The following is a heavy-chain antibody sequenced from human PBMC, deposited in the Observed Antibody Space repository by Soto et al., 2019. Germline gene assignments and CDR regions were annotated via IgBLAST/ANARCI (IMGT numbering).Heavy chain of an antibody. V-gene: IGHV4-4*02. CDR2: MLHSGGA. CDR1: DGSISTYDW. J-gene: IGHJ4*02. D-gene: IGHD2-8*01. CDR3: GTGNVDSMVED. Sequence: SETLSLPCVVSDGSISTYDWCTWVRQPPGKGPEWIGKMLHSGGADYSPSLKSRVTISADSSKNHFSLRLTAVTAADTSVYYCGTGNVDSMVEDWGQGTQVTVSS.